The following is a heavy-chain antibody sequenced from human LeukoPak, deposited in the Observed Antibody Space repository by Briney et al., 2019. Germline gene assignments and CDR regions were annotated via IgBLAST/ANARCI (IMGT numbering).Heavy chain of an antibody. D-gene: IGHD2-8*01. CDR1: GGSFSGYY. CDR2: INHSGST. V-gene: IGHV4-34*01. CDR3: ARTGYCTNGVCLARRHFDY. Sequence: PSETLSLTCAVYGGSFSGYYWSWIRQPPGKGLEWIGEINHSGSTNYNPSLKSRVTISVDTSKNQFSLKLSSVTAADTAVYYCARTGYCTNGVCLARRHFDYWGQGTLVTVSS. J-gene: IGHJ4*02.